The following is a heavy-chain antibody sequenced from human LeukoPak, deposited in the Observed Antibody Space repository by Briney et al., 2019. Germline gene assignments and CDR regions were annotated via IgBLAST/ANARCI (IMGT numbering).Heavy chain of an antibody. J-gene: IGHJ5*02. V-gene: IGHV3-30*18. Sequence: GGSLRLSCAASGFTFSSYGMHWVRQAPGKGLAWVAVISYDGSNKYYADSVKGRFTIFRNNSKNTMYLQMNSLRAEDTAVYYCAKDSITMVRGVRHNWFDPWGQGTLVTVSS. CDR3: AKDSITMVRGVRHNWFDP. CDR2: ISYDGSNK. CDR1: GFTFSSYG. D-gene: IGHD3-10*01.